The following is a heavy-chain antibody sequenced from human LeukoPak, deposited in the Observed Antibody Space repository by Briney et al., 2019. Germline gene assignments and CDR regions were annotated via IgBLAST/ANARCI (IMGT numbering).Heavy chain of an antibody. CDR2: IDPSDSYT. Sequence: PGESLKISCKGSGYSFTSYWISWVRQMPGEGLEWMGRIDPSDSYTNYSPSFQGHVTISADKSISTAYLQWSSLKASDTAMYYCAILGYCSGGSCQYYFDYWGQGTLVTVSS. CDR3: AILGYCSGGSCQYYFDY. CDR1: GYSFTSYW. D-gene: IGHD2-15*01. V-gene: IGHV5-10-1*01. J-gene: IGHJ4*02.